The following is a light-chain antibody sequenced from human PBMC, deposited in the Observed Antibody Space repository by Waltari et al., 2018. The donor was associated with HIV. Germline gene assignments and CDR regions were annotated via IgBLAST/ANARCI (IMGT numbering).Light chain of an antibody. CDR1: QDIGDS. CDR2: RAS. CDR3: QKYNNAPHT. J-gene: IGKJ1*01. V-gene: IGKV1-27*01. Sequence: DIRMTQSPSSRSASVGDRVTITCRATQDIGDSLAWYQQRPGQGPKLLIYRASTLHSGVPSRFTGSGSGTYFTLSITSLQPEDVATYFCQKYNNAPHTFGQGTKVEI.